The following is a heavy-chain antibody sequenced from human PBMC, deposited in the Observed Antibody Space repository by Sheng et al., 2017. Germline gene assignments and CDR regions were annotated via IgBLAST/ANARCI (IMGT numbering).Heavy chain of an antibody. Sequence: QVQLQESGPGLVKPSETLSLTCAVSGYSISSGYYWGWIRQPPGKGLEWIGSIYHSGSTYYNPSLKSRVTISVDTSKNQFSLKLSSVTAADTAVYYCARAVCSGGSCYRYYFDYWGQGNPGHRL. V-gene: IGHV4-38-2*01. CDR1: GYSISSGYY. J-gene: IGHJ4*02. CDR2: IYHSGST. CDR3: ARAVCSGGSCYRYYFDY. D-gene: IGHD2-15*01.